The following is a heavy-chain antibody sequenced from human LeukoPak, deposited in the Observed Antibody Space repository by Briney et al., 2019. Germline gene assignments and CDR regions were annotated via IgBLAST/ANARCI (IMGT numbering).Heavy chain of an antibody. CDR3: ARKGDYHYALDY. V-gene: IGHV3-23*01. CDR1: GFTFSDYG. CDR2: ISGSGIST. J-gene: IGHJ4*02. D-gene: IGHD3-16*01. Sequence: GGSLRLSCAAAGFTFSDYGMNWVRQAPGKGLEWVSGISGSGISTYYADSVKGRLTISRDNSKNTLYLQMGSPRAEDMAVYYCARKGDYHYALDYWGQGTLVTVSS.